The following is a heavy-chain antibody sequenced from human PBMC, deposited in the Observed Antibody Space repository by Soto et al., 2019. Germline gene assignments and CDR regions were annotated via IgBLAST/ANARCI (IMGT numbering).Heavy chain of an antibody. CDR3: ARESHRSHYYYDSRLGGAFDI. V-gene: IGHV4-59*01. D-gene: IGHD3-22*01. J-gene: IGHJ3*02. CDR2: IYYSGST. CDR1: GGSISSYY. Sequence: QVQLQESGPGLVKPSETLSLTCTVSGGSISSYYWSWIRQPPGKGLEWIGYIYYSGSTNYNPSLKSRVTISVDTSKNQFSLKLSSVTAADTAVYYCARESHRSHYYYDSRLGGAFDIWGQGTMVTVSS.